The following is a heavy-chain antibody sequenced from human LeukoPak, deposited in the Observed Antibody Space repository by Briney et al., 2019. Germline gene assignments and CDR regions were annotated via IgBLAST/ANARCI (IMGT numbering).Heavy chain of an antibody. CDR2: IYYSGTT. D-gene: IGHD3-10*01. Sequence: PSEILSLTCTVSGGSISSYYWSWIRQPPGKGLEWIGYIYYSGTTNYNPSLKSRVTISIDTSKNQFSLKLSSVTAADTAVYYCARVEYYYGPNWFDPWGQGTLVTVSS. V-gene: IGHV4-59*01. CDR3: ARVEYYYGPNWFDP. CDR1: GGSISSYY. J-gene: IGHJ5*02.